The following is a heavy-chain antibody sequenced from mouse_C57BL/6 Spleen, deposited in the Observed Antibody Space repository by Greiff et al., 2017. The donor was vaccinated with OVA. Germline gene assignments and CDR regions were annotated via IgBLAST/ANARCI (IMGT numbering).Heavy chain of an antibody. Sequence: QVQLTQPGAELVKPGASVKLSCKASGYTFTSYWMHWVKQRPGQGLEWIGMIPPNSGSTNYNEKFKSKATLTVDKSSSTAYMQLSSLTSEDSAVYYCARSHSSGHYFDYWGQGTTLTVSS. J-gene: IGHJ2*01. CDR2: IPPNSGST. CDR3: ARSHSSGHYFDY. V-gene: IGHV1-64*01. D-gene: IGHD3-2*02. CDR1: GYTFTSYW.